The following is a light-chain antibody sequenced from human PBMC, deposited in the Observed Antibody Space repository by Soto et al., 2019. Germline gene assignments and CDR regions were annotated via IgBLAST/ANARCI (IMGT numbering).Light chain of an antibody. CDR1: QSVSSSY. V-gene: IGKV3-20*01. Sequence: EVALTQSPGTLSLSPGERATLSCRASQSVSSSYLARYQQKPGQAPRLLIYGASSRATGIPYRFSGSGSGTDFTLTSSRLEPEDFAVYYCQQYGSSYTFGQGTKLEIK. CDR3: QQYGSSYT. J-gene: IGKJ2*01. CDR2: GAS.